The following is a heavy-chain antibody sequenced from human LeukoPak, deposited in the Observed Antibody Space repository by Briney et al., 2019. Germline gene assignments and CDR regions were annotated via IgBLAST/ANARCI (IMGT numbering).Heavy chain of an antibody. J-gene: IGHJ4*02. CDR3: AKGGDGRYYSRADY. Sequence: GGSLRLSCAASGFTFSSYAMRWVRQAAGKRLEWVSGISGSGGTTDYADSVKGRFTISRDNSKNTVYLQMNSLRAEDTAVYFCAKGGDGRYYSRADYWGQGTLVTVSS. V-gene: IGHV3-23*01. D-gene: IGHD2-21*01. CDR2: ISGSGGTT. CDR1: GFTFSSYA.